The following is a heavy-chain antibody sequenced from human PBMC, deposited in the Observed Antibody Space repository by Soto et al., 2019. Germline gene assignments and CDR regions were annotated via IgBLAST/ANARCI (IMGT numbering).Heavy chain of an antibody. CDR3: ASVYFTRKCMITWDFDI. CDR1: GYTFTSYG. J-gene: IGHJ3*02. Sequence: GQLVQSGAEVKRPGASVKVSCRASGYTFTSYGISWVRQAPGEGLEWMGWISAYNGDTRLSQKVEARVSMTTDTSTNKAYMELRSLRSDDTADYYYASVYFTRKCMITWDFDIWGQGTMVTVSS. D-gene: IGHD3-16*01. CDR2: ISAYNGDT. V-gene: IGHV1-18*01.